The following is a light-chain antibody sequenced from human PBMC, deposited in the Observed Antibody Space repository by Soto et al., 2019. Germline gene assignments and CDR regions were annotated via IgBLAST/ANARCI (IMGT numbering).Light chain of an antibody. CDR3: QAYDYSLTAFV. CDR1: SSNIGGNS. CDR2: DDN. V-gene: IGLV1-51*01. Sequence: QSVMTQPPSVSAAPGQTVTISCSGSSSNIGGNSVSWYQQLPGTAPKLLIYDDNKRPSGIPDRFSGSKSGTSATLGITGFQTGDEADYYCQAYDYSLTAFVFGGGTKLTVL. J-gene: IGLJ3*02.